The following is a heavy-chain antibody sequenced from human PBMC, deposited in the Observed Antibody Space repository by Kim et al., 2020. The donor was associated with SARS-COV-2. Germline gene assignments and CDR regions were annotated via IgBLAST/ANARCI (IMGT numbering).Heavy chain of an antibody. CDR2: IKGDGSEN. CDR1: GFTFGPFW. Sequence: GGSLRLSCAASGFTFGPFWMAWVRQAPGKGPEWVANIKGDGSENYYVDSVEGRFTISRDNAKATMYLQMNSLRVEDTAIYYCVRAGKPWGIDVWGQGTTV. J-gene: IGHJ6*02. CDR3: VRAGKPWGIDV. D-gene: IGHD7-27*01. V-gene: IGHV3-7*01.